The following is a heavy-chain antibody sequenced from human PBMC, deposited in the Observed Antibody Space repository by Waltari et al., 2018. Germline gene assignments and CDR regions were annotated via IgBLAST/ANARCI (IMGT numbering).Heavy chain of an antibody. CDR3: ARALTTPNDY. Sequence: EVQLVESGGGLVKPGGSLRLSCAASGFTISSFGMCWVRQAPGKGLEWVSSTTNSHTYLYYAHPVTDRSTVSIDNAKSSLYLQMNSLRADDTAVYFCARALTTPNDYWGQGTLVTVSS. CDR2: TTNSHTYL. J-gene: IGHJ4*02. CDR1: GFTISSFG. D-gene: IGHD4-17*01. V-gene: IGHV3-21*03.